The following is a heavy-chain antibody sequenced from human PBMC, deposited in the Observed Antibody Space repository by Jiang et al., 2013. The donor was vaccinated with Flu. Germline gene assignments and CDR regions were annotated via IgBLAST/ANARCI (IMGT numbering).Heavy chain of an antibody. J-gene: IGHJ6*04. CDR1: GFSLSTSGMC. D-gene: IGHD2-15*01. V-gene: IGHV2-70*11. Sequence: KPTQTLTLTCTFSGFSLSTSGMCVSWIRQPPGKALEWLARIDWDDDKYYSTSLKTRLTISKDTSKNQVVLTMTNMDPVDTATYYCARTKVVVAANSHYYYYYGMDVWGKGTTVTVSS. CDR2: IDWDDDK. CDR3: ARTKVVVAANSHYYYYYGMDV.